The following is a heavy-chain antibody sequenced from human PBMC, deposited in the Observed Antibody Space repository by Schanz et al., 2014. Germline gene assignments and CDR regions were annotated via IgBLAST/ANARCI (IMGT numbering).Heavy chain of an antibody. CDR2: ISGSGVTI. V-gene: IGHV3-23*01. CDR1: GFTFSIYG. D-gene: IGHD2-8*02. Sequence: EVHLLESGGGLVQPGGSLRLSCAASGFTFSIYGMSWVRQAPGKGLEWVSVISGSGVTIYYADSVRGRFTISRDNSKNTLYLQMNNLRAEDTAVYYCAKDTGYCHGGACYCFEYWGLGILVTVSS. J-gene: IGHJ4*02. CDR3: AKDTGYCHGGACYCFEY.